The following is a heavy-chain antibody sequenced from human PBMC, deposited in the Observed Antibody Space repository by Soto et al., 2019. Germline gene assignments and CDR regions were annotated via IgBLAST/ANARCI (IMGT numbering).Heavy chain of an antibody. CDR1: GFTFSSYA. CDR2: ISGSGGST. D-gene: IGHD4-17*01. Sequence: EVQLLESGGGLVQPGGSLRLSCAASGFTFSSYAMSWVRQSPGKGLEWVSAISGSGGSTYYADSVKGRFTIARDNSKNTLYLQMNSLRAEDTAVYYCAKDPTVTTFPTATYWGQGTLVTVSS. CDR3: AKDPTVTTFPTATY. J-gene: IGHJ4*02. V-gene: IGHV3-23*01.